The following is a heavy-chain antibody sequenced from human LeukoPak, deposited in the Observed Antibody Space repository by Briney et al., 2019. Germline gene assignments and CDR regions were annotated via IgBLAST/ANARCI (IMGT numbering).Heavy chain of an antibody. CDR2: IYSGGSGGAT. CDR3: ARYYYGSGSYVG. Sequence: GGSLRLSCAASGITVSDNYMSWVRQAPGKGLEWVSFIYSGGSGGATYYADSVKGRFTISRDSSNNTLYLQMNSLRAEDTAVYYCARYYYGSGSYVGWGQGTLVTVSS. CDR1: GITVSDNY. J-gene: IGHJ4*02. V-gene: IGHV3-53*01. D-gene: IGHD3-10*01.